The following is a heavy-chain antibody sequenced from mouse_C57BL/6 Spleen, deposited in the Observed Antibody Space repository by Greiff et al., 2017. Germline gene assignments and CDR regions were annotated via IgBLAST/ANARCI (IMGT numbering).Heavy chain of an antibody. Sequence: EVQLQQSGTVLARPGASVKMSCKTSGYTFTSYWMHWVKQRPGQGLEWIGAIYPGNSDTSYNQKFKGKAKLTAVTSASTAYMELSSLTNADSAVYYCTRYLGTTLVAYYFCYWGQGTTLTFSS. CDR2: IYPGNSDT. V-gene: IGHV1-5*01. D-gene: IGHD1-1*01. J-gene: IGHJ2*01. CDR1: GYTFTSYW. CDR3: TRYLGTTLVAYYFCY.